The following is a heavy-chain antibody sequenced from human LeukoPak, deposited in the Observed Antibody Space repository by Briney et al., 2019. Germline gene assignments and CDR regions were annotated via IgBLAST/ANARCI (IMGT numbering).Heavy chain of an antibody. Sequence: SQTLSLTCAIPGDSVSSNSAAWNWIRQSPSRGLEWLGRTYYRSKWYNDYAVSVKSRVTINPDTSKNQFSLQLNSVSLEDTAVYYCARDLVGIRLYYFDYWGQGILVTVSS. CDR1: GDSVSSNSAA. CDR2: TYYRSKWYN. D-gene: IGHD1-26*01. J-gene: IGHJ4*02. V-gene: IGHV6-1*01. CDR3: ARDLVGIRLYYFDY.